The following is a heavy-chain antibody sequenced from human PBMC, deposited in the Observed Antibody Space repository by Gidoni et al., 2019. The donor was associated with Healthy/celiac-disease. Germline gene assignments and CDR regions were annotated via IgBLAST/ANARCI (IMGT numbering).Heavy chain of an antibody. V-gene: IGHV4-59*01. CDR2: IYYSGST. J-gene: IGHJ6*02. Sequence: QVQLQESGPGLVKPSETLSLPCTVSGGSIRRYYWSWIRQPPGKGLEWIGYIYYSGSTNYNPSRKSGVTISVDTSKNQFSLKLSSVTAADTAVYYCAREGIAAVGYYYYGMDVWGQGTTVTVSS. D-gene: IGHD6-13*01. CDR3: AREGIAAVGYYYYGMDV. CDR1: GGSIRRYY.